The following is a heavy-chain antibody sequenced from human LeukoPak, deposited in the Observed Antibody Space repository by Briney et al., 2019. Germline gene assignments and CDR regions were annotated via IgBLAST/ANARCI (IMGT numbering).Heavy chain of an antibody. Sequence: SSVKVSCKASGGTFSSYAISWVRQAPGRGLEWMGGIIPIFGTANYAQKFQGRVTITADESTSTAYMELSSLRSEDTAVYYCARAALGYCSRTSCPVGVPYYYYMDVWGKGTTVTVSS. CDR2: IIPIFGTA. D-gene: IGHD2-2*01. V-gene: IGHV1-69*01. J-gene: IGHJ6*03. CDR3: ARAALGYCSRTSCPVGVPYYYYMDV. CDR1: GGTFSSYA.